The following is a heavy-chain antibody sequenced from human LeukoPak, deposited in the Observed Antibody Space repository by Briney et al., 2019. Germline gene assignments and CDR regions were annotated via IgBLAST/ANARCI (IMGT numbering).Heavy chain of an antibody. Sequence: TGGSLRLSCAASGFTFSSYSMNWVRQAPGKGLEWVSSISSSSSYIYYADSVKGRFTISRDNAKNSLYLQMNSLRAEDTAVYYCARDLTTMVRGEYHRKDLDYWGQGTLVTVSS. D-gene: IGHD3-10*01. CDR2: ISSSSSYI. V-gene: IGHV3-21*01. CDR1: GFTFSSYS. CDR3: ARDLTTMVRGEYHRKDLDY. J-gene: IGHJ4*02.